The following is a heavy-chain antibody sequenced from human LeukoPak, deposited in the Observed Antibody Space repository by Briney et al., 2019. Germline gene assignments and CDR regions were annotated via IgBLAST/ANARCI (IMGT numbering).Heavy chain of an antibody. CDR1: GFIFSTYG. D-gene: IGHD1-26*01. CDR3: AKDGQVGAIGYFDY. CDR2: VWSGGNNK. J-gene: IGHJ4*02. V-gene: IGHV3-33*03. Sequence: GRSLRLSCAASGFIFSTYGMHWVRQAPGKGLEWVAVVWSGGNNKYYSDSVKGRLTISRVNSKNTLYLQMNSLRAEDTAVYYCAKDGQVGAIGYFDYRGQGTLVTVSS.